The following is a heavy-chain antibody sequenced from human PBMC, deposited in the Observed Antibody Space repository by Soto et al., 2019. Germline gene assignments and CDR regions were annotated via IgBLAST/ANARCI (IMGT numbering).Heavy chain of an antibody. CDR2: ISWNSGSI. J-gene: IGHJ4*02. V-gene: IGHV3-9*01. Sequence: EVQLVESGGGLVQPGRSLRLSCAASGFTFDDYAMHWVRQAPGKGLEWVSGISWNSGSIGYADSVKGRFTISRDNAKNSLYLQMNSLRAEDTDLYYCAKAPIKFSSGWYLASDYCGQGTLVTVSS. CDR1: GFTFDDYA. D-gene: IGHD6-19*01. CDR3: AKAPIKFSSGWYLASDY.